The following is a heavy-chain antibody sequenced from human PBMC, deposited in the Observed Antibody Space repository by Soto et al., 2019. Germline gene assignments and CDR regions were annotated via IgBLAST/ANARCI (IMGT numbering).Heavy chain of an antibody. CDR3: VRQCLVVSTLDH. CDR2: IGRKAKNYAT. V-gene: IGHV3-73*01. J-gene: IGHJ4*02. D-gene: IGHD6-19*01. CDR1: GFIFSGSA. Sequence: PGGSLRLSCAASGFIFSGSAMHWVRQASGKGLEWVGRIGRKAKNYATEYGASVEGRFTISRDDSKNTTFLLMNGLKSEDTAVYVCVRQCLVVSTLDHWGQGTLVTVSS.